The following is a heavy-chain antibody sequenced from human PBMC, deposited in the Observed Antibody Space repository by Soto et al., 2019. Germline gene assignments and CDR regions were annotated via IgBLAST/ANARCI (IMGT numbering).Heavy chain of an antibody. CDR3: AKVQYYGSGSYYDAYYYYGMDV. CDR2: ISGSGGST. V-gene: IGHV3-23*01. J-gene: IGHJ6*02. D-gene: IGHD3-10*01. CDR1: GFTFSSYA. Sequence: PGGSLRLSCAASGFTFSSYAMSWVRQAPGKGLECVSAISGSGGSTYYADSVKGRFTISRDNSKNTLYLQMNSLRAEDTAVYYCAKVQYYGSGSYYDAYYYYGMDVWGQGTTVTVSS.